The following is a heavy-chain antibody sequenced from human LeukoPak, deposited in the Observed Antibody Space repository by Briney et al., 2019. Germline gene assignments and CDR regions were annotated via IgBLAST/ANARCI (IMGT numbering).Heavy chain of an antibody. CDR3: ARGLSFDY. J-gene: IGHJ4*02. Sequence: PGGSLRLSCAASGFTFSSYAMSWVRQAPGKGLEWVSYISSISSTIYYADSVKGRFTISRDNAKNSLYLQMNSLRDEDTAIYYCARGLSFDYWGQGTLVTVSS. CDR1: GFTFSSYA. CDR2: ISSISSTI. V-gene: IGHV3-48*02. D-gene: IGHD3-16*02.